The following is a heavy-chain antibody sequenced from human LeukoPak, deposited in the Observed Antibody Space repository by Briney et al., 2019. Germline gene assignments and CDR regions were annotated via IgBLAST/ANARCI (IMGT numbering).Heavy chain of an antibody. J-gene: IGHJ4*02. D-gene: IGHD2-21*01. CDR3: ARGVLLSDY. CDR2: IIPILGIA. Sequence: SVKVSCKASGGTFSSYAISWVRQAPGQGLEWMGRIIPILGIANYAQKFQGRVTITADKSTSTAYMELSSLRSDDTAVYYCARGVLLSDYWGQGTLVTVSS. CDR1: GGTFSSYA. V-gene: IGHV1-69*04.